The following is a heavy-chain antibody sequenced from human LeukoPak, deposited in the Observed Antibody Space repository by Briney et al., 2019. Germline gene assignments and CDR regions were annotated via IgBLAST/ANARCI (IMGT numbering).Heavy chain of an antibody. CDR3: ARKAQYNGHYPLDY. CDR2: ISGSGHST. D-gene: IGHD1-7*01. Sequence: GGSLRLSCAASGFTFADYAMSWVRQAPGKGLGWVSAISGSGHSTFHADSVKDRLTISRDNSKNTLYLQMNSLRGEDAAVYFCARKAQYNGHYPLDYWGQGTLVTVSS. J-gene: IGHJ4*02. CDR1: GFTFADYA. V-gene: IGHV3-23*01.